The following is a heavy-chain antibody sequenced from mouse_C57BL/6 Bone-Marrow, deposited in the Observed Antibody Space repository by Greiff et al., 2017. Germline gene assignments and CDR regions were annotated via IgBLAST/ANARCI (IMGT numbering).Heavy chain of an antibody. CDR1: GYTFTSYD. J-gene: IGHJ3*01. CDR3: ARAYYGSKSWFAY. V-gene: IGHV1-85*01. Sequence: QVQLQQSGPELVKPGASVKLSCKASGYTFTSYDINWVKQRPGQGLEWIGWIYPRDGSTKYTEKFRGKATLTVDTPSSTAYMELHSLTSEDSAVYFCARAYYGSKSWFAYWGQGTLVTVSA. CDR2: IYPRDGST. D-gene: IGHD1-1*01.